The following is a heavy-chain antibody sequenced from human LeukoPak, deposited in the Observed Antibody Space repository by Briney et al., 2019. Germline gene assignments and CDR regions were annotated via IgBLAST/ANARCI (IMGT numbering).Heavy chain of an antibody. Sequence: GGSLRLSCAASGFTFSTYWMHWVRQTPGKGLVWVSSIRNDETTTNYADSVKGRFTISRDNAKNTLCLQMNSLRAEDTAVYYCVRLYKIEGADLWGRGTLVTVSS. CDR3: VRLYKIEGADL. CDR2: IRNDETTT. D-gene: IGHD1-14*01. CDR1: GFTFSTYW. J-gene: IGHJ2*01. V-gene: IGHV3-74*01.